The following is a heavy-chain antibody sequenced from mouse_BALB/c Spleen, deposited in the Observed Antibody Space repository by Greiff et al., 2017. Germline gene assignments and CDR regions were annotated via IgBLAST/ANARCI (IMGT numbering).Heavy chain of an antibody. Sequence: EVQLVESGGGLVQPGGSRKLSCAASGFTFSSFGMHWVRQAPEKGLEWVAYISSGSSTIYYADTVKGRFTISRDNPKNTLFLQMTSLRSEDTAMYYCARMHVDYWGQGTTLTVSS. CDR2: ISSGSSTI. CDR3: ARMHVDY. V-gene: IGHV5-17*02. CDR1: GFTFSSFG. D-gene: IGHD6-5*01. J-gene: IGHJ2*01.